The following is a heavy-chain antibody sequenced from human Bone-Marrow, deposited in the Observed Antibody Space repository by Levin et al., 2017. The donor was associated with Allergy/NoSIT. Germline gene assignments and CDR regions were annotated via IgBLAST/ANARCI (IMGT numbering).Heavy chain of an antibody. CDR1: DGSLSGSY. V-gene: IGHV4-34*01. CDR3: GRGRFGIRYDLLTGHKRTGGTSMDS. CDR2: INHGGST. J-gene: IGHJ4*02. Sequence: SQTLSLTCAVHDGSLSGSYWTWIRQPPGKGLEWIGEINHGGSTNYNPSLKSRVTISVDTSKNQFSLKVISVTAADTAVYYCGRGRFGIRYDLLTGHKRTGGTSMDSWAQGALVTVSS. D-gene: IGHD3-9*01.